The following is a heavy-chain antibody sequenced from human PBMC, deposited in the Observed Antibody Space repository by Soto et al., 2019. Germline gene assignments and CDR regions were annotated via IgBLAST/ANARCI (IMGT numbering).Heavy chain of an antibody. D-gene: IGHD5-12*01. Sequence: QVQLVESGGGVVQPGRSLRLSCAASGFTFSSYGMHWVRQAPGKGLEWVAVISYDGSNKYYADSVKGRLTISRDNSKNTLYLQMSSLGGEDTAVYYCAKDNGSGCDWLRVGDASDIWGQGTMVTVSS. CDR3: AKDNGSGCDWLRVGDASDI. V-gene: IGHV3-30*18. CDR1: GFTFSSYG. J-gene: IGHJ3*02. CDR2: ISYDGSNK.